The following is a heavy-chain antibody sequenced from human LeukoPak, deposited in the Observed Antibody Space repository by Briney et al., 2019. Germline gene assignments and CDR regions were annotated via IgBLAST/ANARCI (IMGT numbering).Heavy chain of an antibody. CDR1: GFIFSSYA. V-gene: IGHV3-23*01. CDR3: AKLPVMGSGYFDSSGYFDY. J-gene: IGHJ4*02. CDR2: ISGSGGST. D-gene: IGHD3-22*01. Sequence: GGSLRLSCAASGFIFSSYAMAWVRQTPGKGLEWVSSISGSGGSTNYADSVKDHFTISRDNSKNTLYVQMDSLRVEDSAVYYCAKLPVMGSGYFDSSGYFDYWGQGALVIVSS.